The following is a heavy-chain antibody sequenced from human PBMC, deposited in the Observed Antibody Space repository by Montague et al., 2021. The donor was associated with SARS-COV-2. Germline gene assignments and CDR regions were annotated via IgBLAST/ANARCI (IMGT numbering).Heavy chain of an antibody. Sequence: TLSLTCTVPGGSVTSTTYYWSWFRQRPGRGLEWVGFIYSSGSTAYSPSLENRLTMSIDTSKNQFSLRLTSATAADAAVYYCAKGSGYPWGRGTRVAVSS. J-gene: IGHJ2*01. D-gene: IGHD6-25*01. CDR1: GGSVTSTTYY. CDR2: IYSSGST. V-gene: IGHV4-31*03. CDR3: AKGSGYP.